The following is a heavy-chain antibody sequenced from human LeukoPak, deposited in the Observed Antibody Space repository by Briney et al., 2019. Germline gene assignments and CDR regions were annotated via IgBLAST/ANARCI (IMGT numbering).Heavy chain of an antibody. CDR3: ASSGYLRYGAFDI. CDR1: GGSISSSSYY. CDR2: NYYSGST. J-gene: IGHJ3*02. Sequence: SETLSLTCTVSGGSISSSSYYWGWIRQPPGKGLEWIGSNYYSGSTYYNPSLKSRVTISVDTSKNQFSLKLSSVTAADTAVYYCASSGYLRYGAFDIWGQGTMVTVSS. V-gene: IGHV4-39*07. D-gene: IGHD3-22*01.